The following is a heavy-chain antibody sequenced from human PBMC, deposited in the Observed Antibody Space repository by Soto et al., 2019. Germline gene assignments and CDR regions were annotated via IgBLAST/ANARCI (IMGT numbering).Heavy chain of an antibody. CDR1: GGSISSYY. V-gene: IGHV4-59*12. CDR3: AREMNYYDTSGDSYFDS. D-gene: IGHD3-22*01. Sequence: PSETLSLTCSVSGGSISSYYWSWIRQPPGKGLEWIGYIYYSGSTNYNPSLKSRITISVDTSKNQFSLRLSSVTAADTAVYYCAREMNYYDTSGDSYFDSWGQGTLVTVSS. CDR2: IYYSGST. J-gene: IGHJ4*02.